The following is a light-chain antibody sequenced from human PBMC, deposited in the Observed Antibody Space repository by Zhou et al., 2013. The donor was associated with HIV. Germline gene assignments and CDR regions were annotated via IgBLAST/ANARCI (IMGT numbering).Light chain of an antibody. J-gene: IGKJ2*01. CDR2: DAS. CDR1: QDISNY. V-gene: IGKV1-33*01. CDR3: QQYDNLPXT. Sequence: DIQMTQSPSSLSAFVGDRVTITCQASQDISNYLNWYQQKPGKAPKLLIYDASNLETGVPSRFSGSGSGTDFTFTISSLQPEDIATYYCQQYDNLPXTFGQGTKLEIK.